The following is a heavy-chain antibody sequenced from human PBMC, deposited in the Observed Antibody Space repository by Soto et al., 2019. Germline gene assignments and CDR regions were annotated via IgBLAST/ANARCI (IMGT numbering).Heavy chain of an antibody. CDR2: MNPNSGNT. J-gene: IGHJ4*02. Sequence: ASVKVSCKASGYTFTSYDINWVRQATGQGLEWMGWMNPNSGNTGYAQKFQGRVTMTRTTSISTAYMELSSLRSEDTAVYYCARVSFPQTFGELPRRVIDYWGQGTLVTVSS. V-gene: IGHV1-8*01. CDR3: ARVSFPQTFGELPRRVIDY. D-gene: IGHD3-10*01. CDR1: GYTFTSYD.